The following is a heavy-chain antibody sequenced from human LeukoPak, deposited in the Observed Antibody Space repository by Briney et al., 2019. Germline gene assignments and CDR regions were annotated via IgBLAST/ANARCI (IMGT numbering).Heavy chain of an antibody. D-gene: IGHD6-6*01. CDR2: IYYSGST. J-gene: IGHJ6*03. CDR3: AGVGYSSSPYYYYYYMDA. Sequence: SETLPLTCTVSGYSISSGYYWSWIRQPPGKGLEWIGYIYYSGSTNYNPSLKSRVTISVDTSKNQFSLKLSSVTAADTAVYYCAGVGYSSSPYYYYYYMDAWGKGTTVTVSS. CDR1: GYSISSGYY. V-gene: IGHV4-61*01.